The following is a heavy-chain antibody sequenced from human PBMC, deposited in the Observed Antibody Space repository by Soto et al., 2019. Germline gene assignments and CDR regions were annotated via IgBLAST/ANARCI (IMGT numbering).Heavy chain of an antibody. D-gene: IGHD3-10*01. J-gene: IGHJ4*02. Sequence: QVQLVESGGGVVQSGRALRLACAASGFTFSSYGMHWVRQAPGKGLEWVAIISHAGSNKYYADSVKGRFTVSRDNSENTLFLKMNSLRAEDTGVYYCAKDFSSANYFDYWGQGTLVTVSS. CDR1: GFTFSSYG. V-gene: IGHV3-30*18. CDR2: ISHAGSNK. CDR3: AKDFSSANYFDY.